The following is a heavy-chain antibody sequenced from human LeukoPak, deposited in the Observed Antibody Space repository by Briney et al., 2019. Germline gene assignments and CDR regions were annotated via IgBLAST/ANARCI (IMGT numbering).Heavy chain of an antibody. J-gene: IGHJ5*02. V-gene: IGHV1-2*02. D-gene: IGHD2-15*01. Sequence: ASVKASCKASGYTFTGYYMHWVRQAPGQGLEWMGWINPNSGGTDYAQKFQGRVTMTRDTSISTAYMELSRLRSDDTAVYYCARCGSCCTPYNWFDPWGQGTLVTVSS. CDR1: GYTFTGYY. CDR2: INPNSGGT. CDR3: ARCGSCCTPYNWFDP.